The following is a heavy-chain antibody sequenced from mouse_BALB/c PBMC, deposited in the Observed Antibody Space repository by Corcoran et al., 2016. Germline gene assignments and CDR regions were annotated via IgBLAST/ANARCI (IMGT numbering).Heavy chain of an antibody. V-gene: IGHV1-18*01. CDR1: GYTFTDHK. CDR3: ARWGITTFDY. CDR2: IFPRSRGT. Sequence: EVLLQQSGPVLVKPGASVKITCKTSGYTFTDHKMDWVRQSHGKSLEWIGDIFPRSRGTIYNQTFEGRATLTVDTSSSTAYMELRSLTSEDTAVYYCARWGITTFDYWGQGTTVTVSS. D-gene: IGHD1-1*01. J-gene: IGHJ2*01.